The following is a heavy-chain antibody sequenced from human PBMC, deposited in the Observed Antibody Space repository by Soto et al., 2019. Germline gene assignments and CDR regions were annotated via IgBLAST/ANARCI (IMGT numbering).Heavy chain of an antibody. J-gene: IGHJ6*03. CDR2: IYPGDSDT. V-gene: IGHV5-51*01. CDR1: GYSFTSYW. Sequence: GESLKISCKGSGYSFTSYWIGWVRQMPGKGLEWMGIIYPGDSDTRYSPSFQGQVTISADKSISTAYLQWSSLKASDTAMYYCARIGNYYGSGSLYYMDVWGKGTRSPSP. CDR3: ARIGNYYGSGSLYYMDV. D-gene: IGHD3-10*01.